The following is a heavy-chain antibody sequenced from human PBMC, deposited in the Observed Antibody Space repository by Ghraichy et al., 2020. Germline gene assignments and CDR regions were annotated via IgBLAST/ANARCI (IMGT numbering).Heavy chain of an antibody. CDR2: IYYNGRP. V-gene: IGHV4-31*03. J-gene: IGHJ4*02. CDR3: ARGCSATNCYSSFDY. CDR1: GGSFSRGGYY. Sequence: LSLTCTVSGGSFSRGGYYWTWIRQHPGKGLEWIGYIYYNGRPYYNPSLKSRVTISVDTSENQFSLKVRSVTDADTAVYYCARGCSATNCYSSFDYWGQGALVTVSS. D-gene: IGHD2-21*02.